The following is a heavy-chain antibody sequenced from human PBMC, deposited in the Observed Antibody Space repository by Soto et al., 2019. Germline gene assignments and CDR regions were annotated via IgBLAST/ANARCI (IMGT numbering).Heavy chain of an antibody. J-gene: IGHJ4*02. CDR2: ISAYNGNT. CDR3: AGDKSGGDYGDFDY. D-gene: IGHD4-17*01. CDR1: GYTFTSYG. Sequence: ASVKVSCKASGYTFTSYGISWVRQAPGQGLEWMGWISAYNGNTNYAQKLQGRVTMTTDTSTSTAYMELRSLRSDDTAVYYCAGDKSGGDYGDFDYWGQGTLVTVSS. V-gene: IGHV1-18*01.